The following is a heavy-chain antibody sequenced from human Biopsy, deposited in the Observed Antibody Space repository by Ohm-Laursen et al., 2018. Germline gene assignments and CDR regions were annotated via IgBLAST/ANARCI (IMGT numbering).Heavy chain of an antibody. Sequence: SLRLSCAASGFTFSGYAKSWVRQAPGPGLERVSVMTSSGDSTYYSDSVKGRFTISRDSSKNTLHLQMNSLRTEDTAVYYCAKDQGYYYDRSVYYYFDYWGQGTLVTVSS. D-gene: IGHD3-22*01. V-gene: IGHV3-23*01. J-gene: IGHJ4*02. CDR3: AKDQGYYYDRSVYYYFDY. CDR2: MTSSGDST. CDR1: GFTFSGYA.